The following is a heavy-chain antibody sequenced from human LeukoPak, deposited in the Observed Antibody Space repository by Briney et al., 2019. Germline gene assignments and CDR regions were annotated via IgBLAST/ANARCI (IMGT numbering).Heavy chain of an antibody. Sequence: PGGSLRLSCAASGFTVGSNYMSWVRQAPGKGLEWVSVIYTGGSTYYADSVKGRFSISRDNPNNTLYLQMSSLRAEDTAVYYCARGSGYSSVEYFDYWGQGTLVTVSS. CDR3: ARGSGYSSVEYFDY. D-gene: IGHD6-25*01. V-gene: IGHV3-53*01. J-gene: IGHJ4*02. CDR2: IYTGGST. CDR1: GFTVGSNY.